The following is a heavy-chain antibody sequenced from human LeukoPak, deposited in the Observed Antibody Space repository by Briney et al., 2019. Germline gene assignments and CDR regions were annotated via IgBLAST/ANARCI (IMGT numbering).Heavy chain of an antibody. Sequence: GGSLRLSCAASGFTFSSYAMSWVRQAPGKGLEWVSAISGSGGSTYYADSVKGRFTISRDNSKNTLYLQMNSLRAEDTAVYYCAKPHYYGSVSYYGYWGQGTLVTVSS. D-gene: IGHD3-10*01. CDR3: AKPHYYGSVSYYGY. CDR1: GFTFSSYA. V-gene: IGHV3-23*01. CDR2: ISGSGGST. J-gene: IGHJ4*02.